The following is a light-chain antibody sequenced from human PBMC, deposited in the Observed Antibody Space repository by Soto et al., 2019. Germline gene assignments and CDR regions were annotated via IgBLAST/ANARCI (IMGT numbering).Light chain of an antibody. CDR1: QSSGTY. J-gene: IGKJ4*01. CDR2: AAS. Sequence: DIQMTQSPSSLSASVGDRVTITCRASQSSGTYLNWYQQKAGKAPNLLIYAASNLQSGVPSRFSGRGSGTDFTLTISSLQTEDFEPYYCQHTYGSPPMLPFGGGTKVEIK. CDR3: QHTYGSPPMLP. V-gene: IGKV1-39*01.